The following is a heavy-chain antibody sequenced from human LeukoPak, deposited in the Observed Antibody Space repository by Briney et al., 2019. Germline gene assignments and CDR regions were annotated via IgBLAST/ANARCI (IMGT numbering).Heavy chain of an antibody. J-gene: IGHJ4*02. Sequence: HPGGSLRLSCAASGFNFNIYDMNWVRQAPGKGLEWVSYISSSGSTLYYADSVKGRFTISRDNAKNSLYLQMNSLRAEDTGVYYCARDPPDYWGQGIPVTVSS. CDR2: ISSSGSTL. CDR1: GFNFNIYD. V-gene: IGHV3-48*03. CDR3: ARDPPDY.